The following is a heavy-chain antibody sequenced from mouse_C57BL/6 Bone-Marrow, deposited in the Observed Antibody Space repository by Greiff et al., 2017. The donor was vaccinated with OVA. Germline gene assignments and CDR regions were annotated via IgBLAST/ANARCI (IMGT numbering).Heavy chain of an antibody. CDR2: IDPETGGT. J-gene: IGHJ3*01. Sequence: VQLQQSGAELVRPGASVTLSCKASGYTFTDYEMHWVKQTPVHGLEWIGAIDPETGGTAYNQKFKGKAILTADKSSSTAYMELRSLASEDSACYYGPYGSSHPFAYWGQGTLVTVSA. D-gene: IGHD1-1*01. CDR1: GYTFTDYE. CDR3: PYGSSHPFAY. V-gene: IGHV1-15*01.